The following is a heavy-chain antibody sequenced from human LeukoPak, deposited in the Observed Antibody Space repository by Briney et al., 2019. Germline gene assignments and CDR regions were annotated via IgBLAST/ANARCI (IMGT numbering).Heavy chain of an antibody. J-gene: IGHJ4*02. Sequence: GGSLRLSCAASGFTFDDYGMSWVRQAPGKGLEWVSGINWNGGSTGYADSVKGRFTISRDNAKNSLYLQMNSLRAEDTALYYCARGVGQLVRGYYFDYWGQGTLVTVSS. CDR1: GFTFDDYG. V-gene: IGHV3-20*04. CDR3: ARGVGQLVRGYYFDY. CDR2: INWNGGST. D-gene: IGHD6-6*01.